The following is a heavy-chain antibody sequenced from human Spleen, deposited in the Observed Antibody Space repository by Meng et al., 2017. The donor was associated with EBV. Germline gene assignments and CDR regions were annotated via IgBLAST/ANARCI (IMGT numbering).Heavy chain of an antibody. D-gene: IGHD1-26*01. CDR2: ISPAGGTT. CDR1: GYTFTSYY. V-gene: IGHV1-46*01. J-gene: IGHJ4*02. Sequence: QRVQSGPDVKKPGASVKVSCKASGYTFTSYYIHWVRQAPGQGLEWMGMISPAGGTTTYAQKFQGRVTMTRDTSTSTVYMELSSLRSEDTAVFYCARAASGSYPLWGQGTLVTVSS. CDR3: ARAASGSYPL.